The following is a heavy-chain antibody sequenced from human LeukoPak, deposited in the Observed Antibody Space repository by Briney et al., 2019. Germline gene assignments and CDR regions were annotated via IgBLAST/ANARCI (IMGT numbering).Heavy chain of an antibody. D-gene: IGHD6-19*01. CDR3: ARAHLAVAGTGWFDP. V-gene: IGHV1-69*05. CDR1: GGTFRSYA. J-gene: IGHJ5*02. Sequence: SVKVSCKASGGTFRSYAISWVRQAPGQGLEWMGRIIPIFGTTSYAQKFQGRVTITTDECTSTAYMELSSLRSEDTAVYYCARAHLAVAGTGWFDPWGQGTLVTVSS. CDR2: IIPIFGTT.